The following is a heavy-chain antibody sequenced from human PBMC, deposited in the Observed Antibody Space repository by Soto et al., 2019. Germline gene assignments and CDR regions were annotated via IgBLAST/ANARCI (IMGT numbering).Heavy chain of an antibody. J-gene: IGHJ4*02. Sequence: PGGSLRLSCAASGFTFSSYAMSWVRQAPGKGLEWVSALSGSGGSKYYADSVKGRFTISRDNSKNTLYLQMNSLRAEDTAVYYCARDREADYFDYWGQGTLVTVSS. CDR1: GFTFSSYA. D-gene: IGHD6-19*01. CDR3: ARDREADYFDY. CDR2: LSGSGGSK. V-gene: IGHV3-23*01.